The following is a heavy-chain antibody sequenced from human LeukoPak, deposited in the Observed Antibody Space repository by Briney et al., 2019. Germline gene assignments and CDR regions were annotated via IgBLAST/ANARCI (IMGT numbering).Heavy chain of an antibody. Sequence: SETLSLTCTVSGGSVSSYYWSWIRQPPGKGLEWIGYIYDSGSTYYNPSLKSRITISVDTSENRFSLKLSSVTATDTAVYYCARDCSGGSCYGAFDIWGQGTMVTVSS. CDR2: IYDSGST. J-gene: IGHJ3*02. CDR3: ARDCSGGSCYGAFDI. D-gene: IGHD2-15*01. CDR1: GGSVSSYY. V-gene: IGHV4-59*02.